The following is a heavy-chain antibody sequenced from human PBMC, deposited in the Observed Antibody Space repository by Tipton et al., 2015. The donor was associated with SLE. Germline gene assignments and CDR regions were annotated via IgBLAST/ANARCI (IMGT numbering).Heavy chain of an antibody. V-gene: IGHV3-48*03. Sequence: SLRLSCAASGFTFSGYEMNWVRQAPGKGLEWVAYIGSSGNTIYYADSVKGRFTISRDNAKSSLYLQLNSLRAEDTAVYYCARRPMIVAPTDYWGQGTLVTVSS. D-gene: IGHD3-22*01. CDR3: ARRPMIVAPTDY. J-gene: IGHJ4*02. CDR1: GFTFSGYE. CDR2: IGSSGNTI.